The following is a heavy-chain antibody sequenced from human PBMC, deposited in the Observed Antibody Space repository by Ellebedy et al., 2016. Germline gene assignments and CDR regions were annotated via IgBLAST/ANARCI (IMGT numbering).Heavy chain of an antibody. CDR1: GFTFSSYW. V-gene: IGHV3-74*01. CDR3: AKDPSRDSGRPQEDAFDI. Sequence: GGSLRLSXAASGFTFSSYWMHWVRQAPGKGLVWVSRINSDGSSTSYADSVKGRFTISRDNAKNTLYLQMNSLRAEDTAVYYCAKDPSRDSGRPQEDAFDIWGQGTMVTVSS. CDR2: INSDGSST. D-gene: IGHD1-26*01. J-gene: IGHJ3*02.